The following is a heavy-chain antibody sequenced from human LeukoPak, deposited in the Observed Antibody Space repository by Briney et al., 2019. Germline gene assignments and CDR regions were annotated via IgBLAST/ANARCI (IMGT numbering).Heavy chain of an antibody. J-gene: IGHJ4*02. D-gene: IGHD6-19*01. CDR1: GYTFTIYG. V-gene: IGHV1-18*04. Sequence: ASVKVSCKASGYTFTIYGISWVRQAPGQGFEWMGWISAYNGNTNYAQKLQGRVTMTTDTSTSTAYMELRSLRSDDTAVYYCARDPGIAVAGLLDYWGQGTLVTVSS. CDR3: ARDPGIAVAGLLDY. CDR2: ISAYNGNT.